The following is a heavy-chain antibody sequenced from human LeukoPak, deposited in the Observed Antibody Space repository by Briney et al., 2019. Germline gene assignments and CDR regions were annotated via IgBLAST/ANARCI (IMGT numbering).Heavy chain of an antibody. CDR1: GGSISSSNW. J-gene: IGHJ4*02. CDR2: IYHSGST. V-gene: IGHV4-4*02. Sequence: SETLSLTCAVSGGSISSSNWWSWVRQPPGKGLEWIGEIYHSGSTNYNPSLKSRVTISVDKSKNQFSLKLSSVTAADTAVYYCARPRRIAAAGTGLYDYWGQGTLVTVSS. CDR3: ARPRRIAAAGTGLYDY. D-gene: IGHD6-13*01.